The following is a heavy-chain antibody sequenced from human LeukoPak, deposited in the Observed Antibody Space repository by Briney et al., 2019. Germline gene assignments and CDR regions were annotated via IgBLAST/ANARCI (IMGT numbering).Heavy chain of an antibody. CDR3: ARARTYCGGDCSYFDF. CDR1: GYTFTGYY. J-gene: IGHJ4*02. D-gene: IGHD2-21*02. Sequence: ASVKVSCKASGYTFTGYYMHWVRQAPRQGLEWMGWINPNSGGTNYAQKFQGRVTMTRDTSISTAYMELSSLRSDDTAVYYCARARTYCGGDCSYFDFWGQGTLVTVSS. CDR2: INPNSGGT. V-gene: IGHV1-2*02.